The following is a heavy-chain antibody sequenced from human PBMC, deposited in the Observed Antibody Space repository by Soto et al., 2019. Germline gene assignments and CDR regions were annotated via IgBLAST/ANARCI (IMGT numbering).Heavy chain of an antibody. D-gene: IGHD2-2*01. J-gene: IGHJ6*02. CDR3: ARSQGSSTSLEIYYYYYYGMDV. V-gene: IGHV1-69*01. Sequence: QVQLVQSGAEVKKPGSSVKVSCKASGGTFGSYAISWVRQAPGQGLEWMGGIIPIPGTANYAQEFQGRVTIAADESTSTAYMELSSLRSEDTAVYYCARSQGSSTSLEIYYYYYYGMDVWGQGTMVTVSS. CDR2: IIPIPGTA. CDR1: GGTFGSYA.